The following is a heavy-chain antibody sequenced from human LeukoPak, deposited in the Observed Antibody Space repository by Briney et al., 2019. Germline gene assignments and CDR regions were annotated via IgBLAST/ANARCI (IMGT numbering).Heavy chain of an antibody. V-gene: IGHV3-21*01. CDR3: ARDTHCSSTSCYNAFDI. D-gene: IGHD2-2*02. CDR1: GFTFSSYS. CDR2: ISSSSTYI. Sequence: GGSLRLSCTASGFTFSSYSMNWVRQAPGKGLEWVSSISSSSTYIYYADSLKGRFTISRDNAKNSLSLQMNSLRAEDTAVYYCARDTHCSSTSCYNAFDIWGQGTMVTVSS. J-gene: IGHJ3*02.